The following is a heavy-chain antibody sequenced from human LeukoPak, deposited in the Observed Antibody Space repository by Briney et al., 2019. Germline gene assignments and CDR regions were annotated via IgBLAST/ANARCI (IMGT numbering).Heavy chain of an antibody. CDR1: GYTFTSYY. CDR2: INPSGGST. CDR3: ARMGYGDSKFRVAAFDI. V-gene: IGHV1-46*01. D-gene: IGHD4-17*01. J-gene: IGHJ3*02. Sequence: ASVKVSCKASGYTFTSYYMHWVRQAPGQGLEWMGIINPSGGSTSYAQKFQGRVTMTRDTSTSTAYMELRSLRSDDTAVYYCARMGYGDSKFRVAAFDIWGQGTMVTVSS.